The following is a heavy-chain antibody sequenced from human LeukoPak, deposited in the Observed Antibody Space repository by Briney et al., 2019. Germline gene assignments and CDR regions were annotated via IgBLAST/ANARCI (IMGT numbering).Heavy chain of an antibody. CDR1: GGTFGSYA. Sequence: SVKVSCKASGGTFGSYAISWVRQAPGQGLEWMGRIIPILGIANYAQKFQGRATITADKSTSTAYMELSSLRSEDTAVYYCARGAYYYDSSGYRYYFDYWGQGTLVTVSS. CDR2: IIPILGIA. D-gene: IGHD3-22*01. J-gene: IGHJ4*02. V-gene: IGHV1-69*04. CDR3: ARGAYYYDSSGYRYYFDY.